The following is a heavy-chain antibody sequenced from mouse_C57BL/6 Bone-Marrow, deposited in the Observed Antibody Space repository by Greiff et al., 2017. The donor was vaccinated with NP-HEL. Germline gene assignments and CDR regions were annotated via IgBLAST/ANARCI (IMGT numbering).Heavy chain of an antibody. D-gene: IGHD2-2*01. CDR3: ASPLYYGYGDGFAY. Sequence: VQLKESGGGLVQPGGSLKLSCAASGFTFSDYYMYWVRQTPEKRLEWVAYISNGGGSTYYPDTVKGRFTISRDNAKNTLYLQMSRLKSEDTAMYYCASPLYYGYGDGFAYWGQGTLVTVSA. CDR1: GFTFSDYY. CDR2: ISNGGGST. V-gene: IGHV5-12*01. J-gene: IGHJ3*01.